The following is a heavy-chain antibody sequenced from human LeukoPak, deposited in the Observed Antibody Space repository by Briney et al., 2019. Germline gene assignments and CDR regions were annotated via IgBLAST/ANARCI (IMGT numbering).Heavy chain of an antibody. CDR3: ARHDYSWYAPFDY. V-gene: IGHV5-51*01. Sequence: GESLKFSCKGSGYSFTSYWIGWVRQMPGKGLEWMWIIYPGDSDTRYSPSFQGQVTTSADKSISTAYLQWSSLKASDTAMYYCARHDYSWYAPFDYWGQRTRVTVSS. J-gene: IGHJ4*02. D-gene: IGHD6-13*01. CDR1: GYSFTSYW. CDR2: IYPGDSDT.